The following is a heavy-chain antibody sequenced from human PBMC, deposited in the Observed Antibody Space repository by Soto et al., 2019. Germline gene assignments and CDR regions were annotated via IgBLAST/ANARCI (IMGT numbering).Heavy chain of an antibody. CDR1: GGSISSGGYS. D-gene: IGHD3-10*01. CDR2: IYYSGST. CDR3: ARELRFGEDYYGMDV. Sequence: QVQLQESGPGLVKPSQTLSLTCTVSGGSISSGGYSWSWIRQHPGKGLEWIGYIYYSGSTYYNPSRKSRVTISVDTSKNQFSLKLSSVTAADTAVYYCARELRFGEDYYGMDVWGQGTTVTVSS. V-gene: IGHV4-31*03. J-gene: IGHJ6*02.